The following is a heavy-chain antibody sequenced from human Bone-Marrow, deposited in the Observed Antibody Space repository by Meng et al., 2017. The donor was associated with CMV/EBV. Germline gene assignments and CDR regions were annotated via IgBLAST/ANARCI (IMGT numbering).Heavy chain of an antibody. CDR3: ARGLYGTTGDYYDY. J-gene: IGHJ4*02. CDR2: ISGSGGST. CDR1: GFTFSSYA. V-gene: IGHV3-23*01. D-gene: IGHD1/OR15-1a*01. Sequence: GGSLRLSCAASGFTFSSYAMSWVRQAPGKGLEWVSAISGSGGSTYYADSVKGRFTISRDKSKNTLYLQMNSLRVEDTAVYYCARGLYGTTGDYYDYWGQGILVTVSS.